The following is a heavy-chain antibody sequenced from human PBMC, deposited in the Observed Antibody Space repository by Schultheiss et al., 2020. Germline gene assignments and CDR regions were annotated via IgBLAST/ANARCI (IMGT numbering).Heavy chain of an antibody. D-gene: IGHD2/OR15-2a*01. Sequence: GGSLRLSCTASGFTFSSRAMHWVRQAPGKGLEWVAVIWNDGSNEVYADSVRGRFTISRDNSKNTVSLQMTSLRPEDSAVYYCARPTSSPGSYLIDQWGQGTLVTVSS. CDR2: IWNDGSNE. CDR1: GFTFSSRA. J-gene: IGHJ4*02. CDR3: ARPTSSPGSYLIDQ. V-gene: IGHV3-33*01.